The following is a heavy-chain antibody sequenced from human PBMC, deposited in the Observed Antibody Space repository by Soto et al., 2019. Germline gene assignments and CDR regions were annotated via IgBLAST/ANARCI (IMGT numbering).Heavy chain of an antibody. CDR2: VTAYNGNV. CDR1: GYKFTSYG. Sequence: QIQLVQSGAEVKKPGASVKVSCKVSGYKFTSYGINWVRQAPGQGLEWMGWVTAYNGNVKYAEKFQGRVTMTADTTTDTALRELRALGPDGSAVVYFADFDFWSGYSHDHWGQGTMVTVAS. D-gene: IGHD3-3*01. J-gene: IGHJ4*02. CDR3: ADFDFWSGYSHDH. V-gene: IGHV1-18*01.